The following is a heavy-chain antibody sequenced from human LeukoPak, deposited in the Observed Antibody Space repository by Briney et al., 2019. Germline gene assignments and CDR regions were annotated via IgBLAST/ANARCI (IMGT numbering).Heavy chain of an antibody. CDR3: ARGGSYFGSGSYCIDY. CDR1: GFTFSSYA. CDR2: ISGGGGST. Sequence: GGSLRLSCAASGFTFSSYAMNWVRQGPGKGLEWVSIISGGGGSTYYAGSVKGRFTISRDISKNTLSLQMNSLRAEDTAVYFCARGGSYFGSGSYCIDYWGQGTLVTVSS. D-gene: IGHD3-10*01. J-gene: IGHJ4*02. V-gene: IGHV3-23*01.